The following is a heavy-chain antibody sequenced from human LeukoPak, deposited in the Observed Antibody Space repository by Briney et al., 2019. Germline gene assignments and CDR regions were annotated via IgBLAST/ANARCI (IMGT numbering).Heavy chain of an antibody. J-gene: IGHJ5*02. CDR2: IYYSGST. Sequence: SETLSLTCTDSGGSISSGGYYWRWIRQHPGKGLEWIGYIYYSGSTYYNPSLKSRVTISVDTSKNQFSLKLSSVTAADTAVYYCARDVRGYDFWSGYSRGFDPWGQGTLVTVSS. CDR1: GGSISSGGYY. V-gene: IGHV4-31*03. D-gene: IGHD3-3*01. CDR3: ARDVRGYDFWSGYSRGFDP.